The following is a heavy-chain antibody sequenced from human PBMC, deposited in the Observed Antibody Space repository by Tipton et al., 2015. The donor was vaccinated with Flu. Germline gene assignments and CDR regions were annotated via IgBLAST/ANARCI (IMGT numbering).Heavy chain of an antibody. V-gene: IGHV1-18*01. Sequence: QMQLVQSGAEVKKPGASVRVSCKASGFLFTSYGITWVRQAPGQGLEWMGWISPYTGNTVYTESLQDRVTMTTDTSTNTAYMELRSLKSDDSALYYCAAFLRDGFNYARGGLDYWGQGTLVTVSS. CDR1: GFLFTSYG. CDR2: ISPYTGNT. CDR3: AAFLRDGFNYARGGLDY. D-gene: IGHD5-24*01. J-gene: IGHJ4*02.